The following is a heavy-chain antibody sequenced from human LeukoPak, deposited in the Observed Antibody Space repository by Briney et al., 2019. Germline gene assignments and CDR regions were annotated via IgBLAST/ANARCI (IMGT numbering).Heavy chain of an antibody. D-gene: IGHD4-17*01. CDR3: ARGSRVTTRLDAFDI. V-gene: IGHV3-7*01. J-gene: IGHJ3*02. CDR1: GFTFSNYW. Sequence: GGSLRLSCEGSGFTFSNYWMGWVRQAPGKGLQWVANIKTDGSEKYYVDSVKGRFTISRDNAKNSLYLQMNSLRAEDTAVYYCARGSRVTTRLDAFDIWGQGTMVTVSS. CDR2: IKTDGSEK.